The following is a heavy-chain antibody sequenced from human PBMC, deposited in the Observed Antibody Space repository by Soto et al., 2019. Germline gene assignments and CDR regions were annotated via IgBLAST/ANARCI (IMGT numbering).Heavy chain of an antibody. CDR2: MNPDSGNT. V-gene: IGHV1-8*01. CDR3: ARRRGSNGWFDL. D-gene: IGHD2-8*01. J-gene: IGHJ5*02. Sequence: QVQLVQSGAEVTKPGASVKVSCKASGYTFINYDINWVRQATGQGLEWVGWMNPDSGNTGYAQNFQGRVTMTGNTSISSVYLEVSSLTSEDTAVYYCARRRGSNGWFDLWGQGTLVTVSS. CDR1: GYTFINYD.